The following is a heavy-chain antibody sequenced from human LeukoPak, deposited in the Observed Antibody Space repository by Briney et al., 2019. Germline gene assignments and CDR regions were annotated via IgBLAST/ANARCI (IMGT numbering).Heavy chain of an antibody. CDR1: GGSFSGYY. CDR2: INHSRST. D-gene: IGHD4-11*01. CDR3: ARVPNYSNYPYYYYYYMDV. V-gene: IGHV4-34*01. Sequence: PSETLSLTCAVYGGSFSGYYWSWIRQPPGKGLEWIREINHSRSTNYNPSLKSRVTISVDTSKNQFSLKLSSVTAADTAVYYCARVPNYSNYPYYYYYYMDVWGKGTTVTVSS. J-gene: IGHJ6*03.